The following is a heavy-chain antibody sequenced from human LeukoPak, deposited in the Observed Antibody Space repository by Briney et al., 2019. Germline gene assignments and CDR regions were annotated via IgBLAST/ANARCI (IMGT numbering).Heavy chain of an antibody. CDR1: GFTFSSYA. CDR2: INDSGDST. D-gene: IGHD5-18*01. V-gene: IGHV3-23*01. J-gene: IGHJ4*02. Sequence: GGSLRLSCAASGFTFSSYAMSWVRQAPGKGLEWVSTINDSGDSTYYADSVKGRFTISRDNSKNTLDLQLNSLRAEDTAVYYCAKDRSAMGLYYFDYWGQGTLVTVSS. CDR3: AKDRSAMGLYYFDY.